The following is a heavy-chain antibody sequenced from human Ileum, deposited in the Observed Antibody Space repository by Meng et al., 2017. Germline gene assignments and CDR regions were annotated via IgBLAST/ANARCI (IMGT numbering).Heavy chain of an antibody. V-gene: IGHV1-18*01. CDR1: GYTFTTYG. CDR3: AREGAYNGGDY. CDR2: MNTDKGNT. J-gene: IGHJ4*02. Sequence: QVQLLQSGAEVKKTGASVKVSCKASGYTFTTYGISWVRQAPGQGLEWMGWMNTDKGNTNYAQKFQGRVTMTRDTSTSTAYMELRSLRSDDTAVYYCAREGAYNGGDYWGQGTLVTVSS. D-gene: IGHD1-1*01.